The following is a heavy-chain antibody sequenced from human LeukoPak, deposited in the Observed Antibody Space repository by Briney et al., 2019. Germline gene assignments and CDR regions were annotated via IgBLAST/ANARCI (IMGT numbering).Heavy chain of an antibody. V-gene: IGHV1-46*01. CDR2: INPSGGST. Sequence: ASVKVSCKASGYTFTSYYMHWVRQAPGQGLERMGIINPSGGSTSYAQKFQGRVTMTRDTSTSTVYMELSSLRSEDTAVYYCAREGYYGSGSLRWFDPWGQGTLVTVSS. J-gene: IGHJ5*02. CDR1: GYTFTSYY. CDR3: AREGYYGSGSLRWFDP. D-gene: IGHD3-10*01.